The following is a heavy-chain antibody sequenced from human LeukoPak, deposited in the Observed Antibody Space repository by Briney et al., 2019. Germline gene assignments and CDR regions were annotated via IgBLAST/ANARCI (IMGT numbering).Heavy chain of an antibody. Sequence: SETLSLTCTVSGGSISSYYWSWIRQPPGKGLEWIGYIYYSGSTNYNPPLKSRVTISVDTSKNQFSLKLSSVTAADTAVYYCARVTSSGWYGFDYWGQGTLVTVSS. CDR1: GGSISSYY. J-gene: IGHJ4*02. CDR2: IYYSGST. V-gene: IGHV4-59*01. CDR3: ARVTSSGWYGFDY. D-gene: IGHD6-19*01.